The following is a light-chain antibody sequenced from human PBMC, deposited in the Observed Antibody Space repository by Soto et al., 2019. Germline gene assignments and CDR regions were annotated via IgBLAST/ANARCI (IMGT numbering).Light chain of an antibody. Sequence: DIPMTQSPSTLSASVGDRVTITCRASQSISSWLAWYHQKPEKAPKLLIFKASSLQSGVPSRFSGSGSGTEFTLTISSLQPDDFATYYCQQYSSHSPYTFGQGTKLEIK. CDR2: KAS. V-gene: IGKV1-5*03. CDR3: QQYSSHSPYT. J-gene: IGKJ2*01. CDR1: QSISSW.